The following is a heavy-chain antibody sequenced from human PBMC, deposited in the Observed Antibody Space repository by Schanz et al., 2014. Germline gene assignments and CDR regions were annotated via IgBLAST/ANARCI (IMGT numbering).Heavy chain of an antibody. Sequence: EVQLLDSGGGLVQPGGSLRLSCAVSGFTVSSNHMSWVRQAPGKGLEWVSTISASGGSTYYADSVKGRFTISRDNAKNSLYLQMNSLRAEDTAVYYCARAHGNNWYGKGLDYWGQGTQVTVSS. J-gene: IGHJ4*02. V-gene: IGHV3-23*01. CDR3: ARAHGNNWYGKGLDY. D-gene: IGHD1-1*01. CDR1: GFTVSSNH. CDR2: ISASGGST.